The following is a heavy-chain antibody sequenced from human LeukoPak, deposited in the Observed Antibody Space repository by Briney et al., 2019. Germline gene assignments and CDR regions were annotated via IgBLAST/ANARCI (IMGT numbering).Heavy chain of an antibody. D-gene: IGHD3-9*01. CDR1: GGSINSNSHH. CDR2: IYYSGTT. Sequence: SETLSLTCSVSGGSINSNSHHWDWIRQAPGKGLEWIGNIYYSGTTSYNPSLKSRVTISVDTSKNQFSLRLSSVTAADTAVYYCARRGDILSDYAFDYWGQGTLVTVSS. J-gene: IGHJ4*02. V-gene: IGHV4-39*01. CDR3: ARRGDILSDYAFDY.